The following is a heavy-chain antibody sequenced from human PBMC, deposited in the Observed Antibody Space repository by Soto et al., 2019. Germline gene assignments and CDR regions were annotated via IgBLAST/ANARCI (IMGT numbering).Heavy chain of an antibody. D-gene: IGHD2-2*02. V-gene: IGHV1-3*01. CDR3: ARDRPVVVPAAITIGPDY. CDR1: GYTFTSYA. CDR2: INAGNGNT. Sequence: GASVKVSCKASGYTFTSYAMHWVRQAPGQRLEWMGWINAGNGNTKYSQKLQGRVTITRDTSASTAYMELSSLRSEDTAVYYCARDRPVVVPAAITIGPDYWGQGTLITVSS. J-gene: IGHJ4*02.